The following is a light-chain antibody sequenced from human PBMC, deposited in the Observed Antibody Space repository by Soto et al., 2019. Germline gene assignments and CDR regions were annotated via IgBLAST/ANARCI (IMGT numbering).Light chain of an antibody. CDR3: QQYDNSPYS. J-gene: IGKJ2*03. V-gene: IGKV3-20*01. Sequence: EIVLTQSPGTLYLSPGERATLSCRAIQSVSFSYVAWYQQKPGQAPRLLIYGASSRATGIPDRFSGSGSGTDFTLTINRMGPEDFAVYYCQQYDNSPYSFGQGTKVDIK. CDR1: QSVSFSY. CDR2: GAS.